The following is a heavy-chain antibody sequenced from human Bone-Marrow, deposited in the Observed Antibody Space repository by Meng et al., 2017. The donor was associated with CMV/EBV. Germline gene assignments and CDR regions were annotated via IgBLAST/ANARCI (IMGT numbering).Heavy chain of an antibody. J-gene: IGHJ6*02. CDR2: IYPDGSTT. CDR1: GFTFSNYA. Sequence: GGSLRLSCAASGFTFSNYAMSWVRQAPGKGLEWVSVIYPDGSTTFYADSVKGRFTTLRANSKNTLYLQMNSLRDGDTAVYYCAKYDLAHYYGMDVWGQGTTVTVSS. V-gene: IGHV3-23*03. D-gene: IGHD1-1*01. CDR3: AKYDLAHYYGMDV.